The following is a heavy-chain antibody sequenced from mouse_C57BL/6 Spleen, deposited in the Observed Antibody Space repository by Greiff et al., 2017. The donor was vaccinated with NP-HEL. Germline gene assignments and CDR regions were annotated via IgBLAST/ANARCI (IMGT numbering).Heavy chain of an antibody. J-gene: IGHJ4*01. Sequence: EVKLMESGGGLVKPGGSLKLSCAASGFTFSDYGMHWVRQAPEKGLEWVAYISSGSSTIYYADTVKGRYTISRDNAKNTLFLQMTSLRSEDTAMYYCVRYYGKDYAMDYWGQGTSVTVSS. CDR1: GFTFSDYG. V-gene: IGHV5-17*01. D-gene: IGHD2-1*01. CDR3: VRYYGKDYAMDY. CDR2: ISSGSSTI.